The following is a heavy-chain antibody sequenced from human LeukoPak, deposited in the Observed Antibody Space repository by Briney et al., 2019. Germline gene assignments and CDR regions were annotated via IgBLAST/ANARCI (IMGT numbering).Heavy chain of an antibody. D-gene: IGHD6-13*01. CDR2: INWNGGST. V-gene: IGHV3-20*04. J-gene: IGHJ4*02. CDR1: GFTFDDYG. Sequence: GGSLRLSCAVSGFTFDDYGMSWVRQAPGKGLEWVSGINWNGGSTGYGDPVKGRFTISRDNAKNSLYLQMNSLRAEDTALYYCARDSSSWYAGGCSYWGQGTLVTVSS. CDR3: ARDSSSWYAGGCSY.